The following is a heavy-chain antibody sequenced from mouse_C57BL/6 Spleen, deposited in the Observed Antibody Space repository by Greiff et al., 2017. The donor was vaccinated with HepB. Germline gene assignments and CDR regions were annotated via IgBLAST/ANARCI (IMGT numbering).Heavy chain of an antibody. CDR1: GFTFSDYY. Sequence: EVQLVESEGGLVQPGRSMKLSCTASGFTFSDYYMAWVRQVPEKGLEWVANINYDGSSTYYLDSLKSRFIISRDNAKNILYLQMSSLKSEDTATYYCARLRVAMDYWGQGTSVTVSS. D-gene: IGHD2-12*01. CDR3: ARLRVAMDY. J-gene: IGHJ4*01. V-gene: IGHV5-16*01. CDR2: INYDGSST.